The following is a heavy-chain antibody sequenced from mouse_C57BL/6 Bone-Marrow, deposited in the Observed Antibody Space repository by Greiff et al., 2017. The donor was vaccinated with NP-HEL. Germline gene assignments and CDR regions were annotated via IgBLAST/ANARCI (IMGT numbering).Heavy chain of an antibody. Sequence: EVQLVESGGGLVQPGGSLSLSCAASGFTFTHYYMNWVRQPPGKALEWLGFIRNKATGYTTESRASVKGRFTISRDNSQSILYLQMKALRAEDSATYYCTMSIYYDYVDDPSYAMDYWGQGTSVTVSS. CDR2: IRNKATGYTT. V-gene: IGHV7-3*01. CDR1: GFTFTHYY. J-gene: IGHJ4*01. CDR3: TMSIYYDYVDDPSYAMDY. D-gene: IGHD2-4*01.